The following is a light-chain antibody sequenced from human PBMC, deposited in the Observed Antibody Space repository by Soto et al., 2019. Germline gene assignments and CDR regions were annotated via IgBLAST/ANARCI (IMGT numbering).Light chain of an antibody. V-gene: IGLV1-44*01. CDR2: SND. CDR3: ASWDDSLNGHV. J-gene: IGLJ1*01. CDR1: SSNIASNT. Sequence: QSVPTQPPSASWTPGQRVTVSCSGSSSNIASNTVNWYQQLPGTAPKLLIYSNDQRPSGVPDRFSASKSGTSASLAISGLQSEDEADYYCASWDDSLNGHVFGTGTKVTVL.